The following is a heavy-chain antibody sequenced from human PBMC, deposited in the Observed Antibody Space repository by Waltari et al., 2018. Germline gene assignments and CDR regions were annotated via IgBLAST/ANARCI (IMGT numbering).Heavy chain of an antibody. CDR2: IIPIFGTA. V-gene: IGHV1-69*05. Sequence: QVQLVQSGAEVKKPGSSVKVSCKASGGTFSSYAISWVRQAPGQGLEWMGGIIPIFGTANYAQKFQGRVTMTRDTSISTAYMELSRLRSDDTAVYYCAREGYYGSGSYWYWGQGTLVTVSS. CDR3: AREGYYGSGSYWY. J-gene: IGHJ4*02. D-gene: IGHD3-10*01. CDR1: GGTFSSYA.